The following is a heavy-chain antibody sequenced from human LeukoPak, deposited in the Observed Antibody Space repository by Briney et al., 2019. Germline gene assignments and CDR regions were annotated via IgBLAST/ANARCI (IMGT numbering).Heavy chain of an antibody. CDR2: ISSNGGST. J-gene: IGHJ4*02. CDR1: GFTFSSYA. D-gene: IGHD6-13*01. V-gene: IGHV3-64D*06. CDR3: VKGREPTYSSSWTD. Sequence: GGSLRLSCSASGFTFSSYAMHWVRQAPGKGLEYVSAISSNGGSTYYADSAKGRFTISRDNSKNTLYLQMSSLRAEDTAVYYCVKGREPTYSSSWTDWGQGTLVTVSS.